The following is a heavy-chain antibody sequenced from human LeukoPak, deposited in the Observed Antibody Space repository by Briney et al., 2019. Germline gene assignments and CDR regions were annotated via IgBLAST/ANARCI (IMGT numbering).Heavy chain of an antibody. CDR3: ARAPGGVVDSYFDY. Sequence: SVTVSFKASGGTFSIYAISWVRQAPGQGLEWMGGIIPIFGTANYAQKFQGRVTITTDESTSTAYMELSSLRSEDTAVYYRARAPGGVVDSYFDYWCQGTLVTVSS. CDR1: GGTFSIYA. CDR2: IIPIFGTA. J-gene: IGHJ4*02. V-gene: IGHV1-69*05. D-gene: IGHD2-15*01.